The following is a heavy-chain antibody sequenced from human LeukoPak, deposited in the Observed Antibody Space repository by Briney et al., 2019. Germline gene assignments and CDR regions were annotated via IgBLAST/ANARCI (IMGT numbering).Heavy chain of an antibody. Sequence: EGSLRLSCAASGFTFSSYWMSWVRQAPGKGLEWVANIKQDGSEKYCMDSVKGRFTVSRDNAKNSLYLQMNSLRAEDTAVYHCARVDGYAHWFDPRGQGTLVTVSS. CDR1: GFTFSSYW. CDR2: IKQDGSEK. CDR3: ARVDGYAHWFDP. D-gene: IGHD5-18*01. V-gene: IGHV3-7*03. J-gene: IGHJ5*02.